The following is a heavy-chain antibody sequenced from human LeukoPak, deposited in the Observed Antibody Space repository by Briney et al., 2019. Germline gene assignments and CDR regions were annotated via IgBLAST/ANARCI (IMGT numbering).Heavy chain of an antibody. J-gene: IGHJ4*02. D-gene: IGHD3-22*01. CDR3: ARGHYYDSSGYYSPHYFDY. Sequence: SETLSLTCTVSGGSISGSSYYWGWIRQPPGKGLEWIGSIYYSGSTYYNPSLKSRVTISVDTSKNQFSLKLSSVTAADTAVYYCARGHYYDSSGYYSPHYFDYWGQGTLVTVSS. CDR1: GGSISGSSYY. V-gene: IGHV4-39*01. CDR2: IYYSGST.